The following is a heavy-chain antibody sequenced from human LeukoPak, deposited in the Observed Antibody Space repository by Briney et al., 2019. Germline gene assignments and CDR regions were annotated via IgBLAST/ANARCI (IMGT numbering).Heavy chain of an antibody. CDR3: ARSPRGYSGYEARLNWFDP. D-gene: IGHD5-12*01. V-gene: IGHV1-69*01. CDR1: GGTFSSYA. CDR2: IIPIFGTA. J-gene: IGHJ5*02. Sequence: SVKVSCKASGGTFSSYAISWVRQAPGQGLEWMGGIIPIFGTANYAQKFQGRVTITADESTSTAYMELSSLRSEDTAVRYCARSPRGYSGYEARLNWFDPWGQGTLVTVSS.